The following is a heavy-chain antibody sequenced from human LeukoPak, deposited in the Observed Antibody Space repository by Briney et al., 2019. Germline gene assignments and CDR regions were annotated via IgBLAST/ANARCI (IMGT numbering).Heavy chain of an antibody. J-gene: IGHJ4*02. D-gene: IGHD3-10*01. CDR3: AKDWGAGGSALTF. CDR2: ISNDGSNK. Sequence: GGSRRLSCAASGFTFSTYGMHWVRQAPGKGLEWGAVISNDGSNKYYADSVKGRFTISRDDSKSTLYVQMNSLRAEDTAVYYCAKDWGAGGSALTFWGQGTLVTVSS. CDR1: GFTFSTYG. V-gene: IGHV3-30*18.